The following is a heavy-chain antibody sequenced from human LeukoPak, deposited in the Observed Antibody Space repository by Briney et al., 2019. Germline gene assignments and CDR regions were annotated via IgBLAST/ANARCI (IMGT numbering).Heavy chain of an antibody. CDR1: GYSISSSNW. CDR3: ARDAGGLLSAFDI. D-gene: IGHD5/OR15-5a*01. CDR2: IYYSGST. J-gene: IGHJ3*02. Sequence: SETLSLTCAVSGYSISSSNWWGWIRQPPGKGLEWIGYIYYSGSTYYNPSLKSRVTISVDTSKNQFSLRLTSVTAADTAVYYCARDAGGLLSAFDIWGQGTMVTVSS. V-gene: IGHV4-28*03.